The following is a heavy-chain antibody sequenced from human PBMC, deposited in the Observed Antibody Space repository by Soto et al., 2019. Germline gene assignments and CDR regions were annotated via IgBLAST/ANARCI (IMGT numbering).Heavy chain of an antibody. D-gene: IGHD6-13*01. Sequence: ASVKVSCKVSGYTLTELSMHWVRQAPGKGLEWMGGFDPEDGETIYAQKFQGRVTMTEDTSTDTAYMELSSLRSEDTAVYYCATAPRMGIAAAGRQFDYWGQGTLVTVSS. J-gene: IGHJ4*02. CDR3: ATAPRMGIAAAGRQFDY. V-gene: IGHV1-24*01. CDR1: GYTLTELS. CDR2: FDPEDGET.